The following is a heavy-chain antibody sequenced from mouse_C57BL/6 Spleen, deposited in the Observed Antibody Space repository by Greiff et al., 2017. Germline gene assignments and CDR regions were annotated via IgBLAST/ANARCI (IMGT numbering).Heavy chain of an antibody. V-gene: IGHV3-6*01. J-gene: IGHJ3*01. CDR3: GRENYTALAY. D-gene: IGHD1-2*01. CDR1: GYSITSGYY. CDR2: ISYDGSN. Sequence: ESGPGLVKPSQSLSLTCSVTGYSITSGYYWNWIRQFPGNKLEWMGYISYDGSNNYNPSLKNRISITRDTSKNQFFLTLNSVTTEDTSTYYCGRENYTALAYWGQGTLVTVSA.